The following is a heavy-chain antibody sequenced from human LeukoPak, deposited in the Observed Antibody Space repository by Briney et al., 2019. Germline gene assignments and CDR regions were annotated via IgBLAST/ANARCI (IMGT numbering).Heavy chain of an antibody. J-gene: IGHJ4*02. CDR2: TIPIFGTA. CDR1: GGSFSSYA. CDR3: ARDSYGDYAPPDY. V-gene: IGHV1-69*13. D-gene: IGHD4-17*01. Sequence: ASVKVSCKASGGSFSSYAISWVRQAPGQGLEWMGGTIPIFGTANYAQKFQGRVTITADESTSTAYMELSSLRSEDTAVYYCARDSYGDYAPPDYWGQGTPVTVSS.